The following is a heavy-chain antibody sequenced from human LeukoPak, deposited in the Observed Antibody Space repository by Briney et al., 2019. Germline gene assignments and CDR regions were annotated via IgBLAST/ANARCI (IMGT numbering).Heavy chain of an antibody. CDR3: ARDTYDTLTGYYKWAFDI. V-gene: IGHV3-21*06. J-gene: IGHJ3*02. Sequence: PGGSLRLSCAASGFTFSSYTMNWVRQAPGKGLEWVSSISNSSSYIYYADSVKGRFTISRDNAKNSLYLQMNSLRAEDTAVYYCARDTYDTLTGYYKWAFDIWGQGTMVTVSS. CDR1: GFTFSSYT. CDR2: ISNSSSYI. D-gene: IGHD3-9*01.